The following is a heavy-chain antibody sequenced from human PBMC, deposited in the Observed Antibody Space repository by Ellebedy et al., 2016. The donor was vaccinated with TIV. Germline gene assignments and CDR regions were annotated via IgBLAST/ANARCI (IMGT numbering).Heavy chain of an antibody. CDR1: GFTFSPYT. V-gene: IGHV3-48*01. CDR3: ARDFRQWLAQGDALDV. Sequence: PGGSLRLSCAASGFTFSPYTMNWVRQAPGKGLEWISYISSGSSSIYYADSVKGRFPITRDNDKNLLYLQMSSLRVEDTAVYYCARDFRQWLAQGDALDVWGQGTTVTVSS. CDR2: ISSGSSSI. D-gene: IGHD6-19*01. J-gene: IGHJ6*02.